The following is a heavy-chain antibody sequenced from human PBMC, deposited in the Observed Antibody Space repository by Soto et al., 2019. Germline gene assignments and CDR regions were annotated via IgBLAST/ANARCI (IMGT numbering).Heavy chain of an antibody. V-gene: IGHV1-58*01. D-gene: IGHD3-22*01. CDR2: TAVGSGDT. CDR3: AATSPAHHDRSGFWGYFDY. Sequence: QTHLEQSGPEVKKPGTSVKVSCKASGFTFTSSAVQWVRQTPGQRLEWIGWTAVGSGDTRYAQKFQDRVTIIRDLSTSTSYMELSSLESEDTAVYYCAATSPAHHDRSGFWGYFDYWGQGTRVTVSS. CDR1: GFTFTSSA. J-gene: IGHJ4*02.